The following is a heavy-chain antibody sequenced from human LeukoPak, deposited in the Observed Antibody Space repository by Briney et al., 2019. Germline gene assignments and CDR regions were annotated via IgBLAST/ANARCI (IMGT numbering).Heavy chain of an antibody. CDR3: ARDRGSSTPDYGMDV. D-gene: IGHD2-2*01. Sequence: ASVKVSCKASGYTFTGYYMHWVRQAPGQGLEWMGWINPNSGGTNYAQKFQGRVTMTRDTSISTAYMELSRLRSDDTAVYYSARDRGSSTPDYGMDVWGQGTTVTVSS. CDR1: GYTFTGYY. V-gene: IGHV1-2*02. J-gene: IGHJ6*02. CDR2: INPNSGGT.